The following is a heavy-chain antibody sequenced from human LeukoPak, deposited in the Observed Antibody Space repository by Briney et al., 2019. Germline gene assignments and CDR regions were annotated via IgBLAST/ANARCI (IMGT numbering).Heavy chain of an antibody. Sequence: SETLSLTCTVSGGSISSYYWSWIRQPPGKGLEWIGYIYYSGSTNYNPSLKSRVTISVDTSKNQFSLKLSSVTAADTAVYYCARGPRSWQLILVAFDIWGQGTMVIVSS. V-gene: IGHV4-59*12. CDR2: IYYSGST. J-gene: IGHJ3*02. D-gene: IGHD2-15*01. CDR1: GGSISSYY. CDR3: ARGPRSWQLILVAFDI.